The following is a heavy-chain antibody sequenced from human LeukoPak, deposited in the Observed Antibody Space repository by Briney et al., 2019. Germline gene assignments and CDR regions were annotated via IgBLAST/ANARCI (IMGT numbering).Heavy chain of an antibody. D-gene: IGHD5-12*01. V-gene: IGHV4-39*01. J-gene: IGHJ4*02. CDR1: GDSISSSGYY. Sequence: SETLSLTCGVSGDSISSSGYYWAWIRQPPGKGLEWIGGISYTGTTYYNPSLKSRLTISADTSKNQFSLKLTSVTAADTAVYYCARRRIVATIDYWGQGTLVTVSS. CDR3: ARRRIVATIDY. CDR2: ISYTGTT.